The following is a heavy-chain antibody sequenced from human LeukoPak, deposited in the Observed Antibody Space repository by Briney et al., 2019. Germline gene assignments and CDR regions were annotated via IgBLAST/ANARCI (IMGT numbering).Heavy chain of an antibody. Sequence: ASVKVSCKVPGYTFTDYYMHWVQQAPGKGLEWMGLVDPEDGETVYAEKFQGRVTITADTSTDTAYMELSSLRSEDTAVYYCATRDSSSPIDYWGQGTLVTVSS. CDR1: GYTFTDYY. CDR3: ATRDSSSPIDY. CDR2: VDPEDGET. V-gene: IGHV1-69-2*01. J-gene: IGHJ4*02. D-gene: IGHD6-13*01.